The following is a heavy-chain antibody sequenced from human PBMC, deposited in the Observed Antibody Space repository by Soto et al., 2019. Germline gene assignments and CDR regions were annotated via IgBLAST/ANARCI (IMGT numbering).Heavy chain of an antibody. Sequence: GGSLRLSCAASGFTFSSYGMHWVRQAPGKGLEWVAVIWYDGSNKYYADSVKGRFTISRDNSKNTLYLQMNSLRAEDTAVYYCTRDYRSGGDWQQLVLPRFYYYGMDVWGQGTTVTVSS. J-gene: IGHJ6*02. CDR2: IWYDGSNK. CDR3: TRDYRSGGDWQQLVLPRFYYYGMDV. CDR1: GFTFSSYG. V-gene: IGHV3-33*01. D-gene: IGHD6-13*01.